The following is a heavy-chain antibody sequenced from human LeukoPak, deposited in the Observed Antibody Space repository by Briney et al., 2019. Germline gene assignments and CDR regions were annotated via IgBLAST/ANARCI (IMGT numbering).Heavy chain of an antibody. D-gene: IGHD3-22*01. CDR2: IYTSGST. CDR1: GGSISSYY. J-gene: IGHJ6*03. Sequence: PSETLSLTCTVSGGSISSYYWSWIRQPAGKGLEWIGRIYTSGSTNYNPSLKSRVTISVDTSKNQFSLKLSSVTAADTAVYYCARDKAYDSSGYYYRHNYYYYYMDVWGKGTTVTVSS. V-gene: IGHV4-4*07. CDR3: ARDKAYDSSGYYYRHNYYYYYMDV.